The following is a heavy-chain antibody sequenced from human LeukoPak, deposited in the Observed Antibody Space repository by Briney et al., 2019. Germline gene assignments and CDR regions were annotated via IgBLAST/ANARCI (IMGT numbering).Heavy chain of an antibody. CDR3: AGGYSDHDY. CDR2: IYGGGSA. Sequence: GESLRLSCAASGITVSSNYLNWVRQAPGKGLEWVSVIYGGGSAQYADSVQGRFTISRDNSQNTLYLHMESLRAEDTAVYYCAGGYSDHDYWGQGTLVTVSS. V-gene: IGHV3-66*01. D-gene: IGHD5-18*01. CDR1: GITVSSNY. J-gene: IGHJ4*02.